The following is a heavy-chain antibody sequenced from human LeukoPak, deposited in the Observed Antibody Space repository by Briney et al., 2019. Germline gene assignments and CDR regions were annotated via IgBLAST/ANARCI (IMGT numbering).Heavy chain of an antibody. CDR1: GFTFSDSW. CDR3: ARDRGGSYSAIDY. CDR2: MNQDGSEK. Sequence: PGGSLRLSCAASGFTFSDSWMSWVRQAPGKGLEWVANMNQDGSEKDYVDSVKGRFTISRDNAKNSLYLQMNSLRAEDTAVYYCARDRGGSYSAIDYWGQGTLVTVSS. J-gene: IGHJ4*02. V-gene: IGHV3-7*01. D-gene: IGHD1-26*01.